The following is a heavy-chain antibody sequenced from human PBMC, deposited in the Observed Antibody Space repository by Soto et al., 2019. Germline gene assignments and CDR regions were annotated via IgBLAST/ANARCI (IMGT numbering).Heavy chain of an antibody. D-gene: IGHD3-3*01. Sequence: SETLSLTCAVSGYSISSGYYWGWIRQPPGKGLEWIGSIYHSGSTYYNPSLKSRVTISVDTSKNQFSLKLSSVTAADTAVYYCARGSNDFWSGYYFDYWGQGTLVTVS. CDR2: IYHSGST. J-gene: IGHJ4*02. V-gene: IGHV4-38-2*01. CDR1: GYSISSGYY. CDR3: ARGSNDFWSGYYFDY.